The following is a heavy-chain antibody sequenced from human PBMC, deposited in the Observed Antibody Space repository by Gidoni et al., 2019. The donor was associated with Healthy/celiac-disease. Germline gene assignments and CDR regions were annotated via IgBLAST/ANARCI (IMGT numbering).Heavy chain of an antibody. D-gene: IGHD6-13*01. CDR1: GSTSSSYA. V-gene: IGHV3-30-3*01. J-gene: IGHJ4*02. Sequence: VQLVVSGGGVVQLGRSLRLSCAASGSTSSSYAMHWVRQAPGKGLEWVAVISYDGSNNYYADSMKGRFTISRDNSKKTLYLQMNSLRAEDTAVYYCARDAGIAAAGNFDYWGQGTLVTVSS. CDR2: ISYDGSNN. CDR3: ARDAGIAAAGNFDY.